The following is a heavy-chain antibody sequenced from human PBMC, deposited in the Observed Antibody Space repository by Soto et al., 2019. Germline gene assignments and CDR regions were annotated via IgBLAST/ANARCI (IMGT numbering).Heavy chain of an antibody. CDR3: ARGGYSSGYYYYYYMDV. CDR1: GYTFTSYD. D-gene: IGHD6-25*01. CDR2: MNPNSGNT. J-gene: IGHJ6*03. Sequence: QVQLVQSGAEVKKPGASVKVSCKASGYTFTSYDINWVRQATGQGLEWMGWMNPNSGNTGYAQKFQGRVTMTRNTSISTAYMELSSLRSEDTAVYYCARGGYSSGYYYYYYMDVWVKGTTVTVSS. V-gene: IGHV1-8*01.